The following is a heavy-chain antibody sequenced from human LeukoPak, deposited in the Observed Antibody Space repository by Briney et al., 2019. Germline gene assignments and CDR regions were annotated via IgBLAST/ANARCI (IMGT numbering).Heavy chain of an antibody. Sequence: PSETLSLTCTVSGGPISSSTYYWGWIRQPPGKGLEWIGSIYYGGSTYYNSSLKSRVTISVDISKNQFSLKVSSVTAADTAVYYCARDAGHQLSRRNYYAMDVWGQGTTVTVSS. CDR2: IYYGGST. J-gene: IGHJ6*02. CDR3: ARDAGHQLSRRNYYAMDV. V-gene: IGHV4-39*07. CDR1: GGPISSSTYY. D-gene: IGHD2-2*01.